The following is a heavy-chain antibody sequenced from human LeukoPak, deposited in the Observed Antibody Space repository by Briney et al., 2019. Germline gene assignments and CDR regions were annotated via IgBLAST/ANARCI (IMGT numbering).Heavy chain of an antibody. CDR3: ARESVGAPDDFDY. Sequence: PSETLSLTCAVSGDSISSGSYSWSWIRQPPGKGLEWIGSIYYSGSTYYNPSLKSRVTISVDTSKNQFSLKLSSVTAADTAVYYCARESVGAPDDFDYWGQGTLVTVSS. CDR2: IYYSGST. D-gene: IGHD1-26*01. J-gene: IGHJ4*02. V-gene: IGHV4-39*07. CDR1: GDSISSGSYS.